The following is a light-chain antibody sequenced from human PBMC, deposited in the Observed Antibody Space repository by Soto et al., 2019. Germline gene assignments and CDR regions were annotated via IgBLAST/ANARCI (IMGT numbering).Light chain of an antibody. V-gene: IGKV3-20*01. J-gene: IGKJ3*01. CDR2: GAS. CDR1: QSVSSSY. Sequence: ELVLTQSPGTLSLSPGERATLSCRASQSVSSSYLAWYQQKPGQAPRLLIYGASSRATGIPDRFSVSGSGTDFTLTISRLEPEAFAVYYCQHYGTSALFGPGTKVDIK. CDR3: QHYGTSAL.